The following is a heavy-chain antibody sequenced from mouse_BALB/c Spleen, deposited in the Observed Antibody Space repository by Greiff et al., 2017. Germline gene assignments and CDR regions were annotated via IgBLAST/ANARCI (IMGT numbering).Heavy chain of an antibody. CDR3: ARLKNYDVTVFAY. D-gene: IGHD2-4*01. J-gene: IGHJ3*01. Sequence: EVKLVESGPDLVKPSQSLSLTCTATGYSITSCYSWHWIRQYPGNKLEWMGYIHYSGSTNYNPSLKSRISITRDTSKNQFFLQLNSVTTEDTATYYCARLKNYDVTVFAYWGQGTLVTVSA. V-gene: IGHV3-1*02. CDR1: GYSITSCYS. CDR2: IHYSGST.